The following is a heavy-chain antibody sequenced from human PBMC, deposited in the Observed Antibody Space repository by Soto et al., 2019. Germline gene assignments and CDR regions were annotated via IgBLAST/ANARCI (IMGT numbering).Heavy chain of an antibody. CDR1: GFTFSNAW. CDR2: IKSKTDGGTT. Sequence: GESLKISCAASGFTFSNAWMSWVRQAPGKGLEWVGRIKSKTDGGTTDYAAPVKGRFTISRDDSKNTLYLQMNSLKTEDTAVYYCASPYDFWSGYAPDAFDIWGQGTMVTVSS. J-gene: IGHJ3*02. V-gene: IGHV3-15*01. CDR3: ASPYDFWSGYAPDAFDI. D-gene: IGHD3-3*01.